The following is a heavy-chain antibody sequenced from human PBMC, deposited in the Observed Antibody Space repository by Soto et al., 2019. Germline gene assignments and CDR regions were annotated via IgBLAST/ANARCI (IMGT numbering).Heavy chain of an antibody. V-gene: IGHV3-23*01. D-gene: IGHD6-6*01. CDR1: GVTFSSYA. Sequence: GGSLTLSCAASGVTFSSYAMSWVSQAPKKGLEWVSAISGSGGSKYYADSVKGRFTTSRDNSKNTLYLQMNSMRAEDTAVYYCAKDPPYSSSSNWFDPWGQGTLVTVSS. J-gene: IGHJ5*02. CDR2: ISGSGGSK. CDR3: AKDPPYSSSSNWFDP.